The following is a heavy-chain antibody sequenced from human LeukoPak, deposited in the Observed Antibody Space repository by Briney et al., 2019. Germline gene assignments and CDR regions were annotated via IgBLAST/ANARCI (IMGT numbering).Heavy chain of an antibody. CDR2: IYSGGST. CDR3: ARYCSGGSCYSPFDY. D-gene: IGHD2-15*01. J-gene: IGHJ4*02. Sequence: PGGSLRLSCAASGFTVSSNYMSWVRQAPGKGLEWVSVIYSGGSTYYADSVKGRFTISGDNSKNTLYLQMNSLRAEDTAVYYCARYCSGGSCYSPFDYWGQGTLVTVSS. CDR1: GFTVSSNY. V-gene: IGHV3-53*01.